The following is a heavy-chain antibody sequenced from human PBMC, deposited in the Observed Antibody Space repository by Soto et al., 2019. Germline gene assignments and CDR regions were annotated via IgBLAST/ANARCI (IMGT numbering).Heavy chain of an antibody. D-gene: IGHD6-13*01. J-gene: IGHJ3*02. CDR2: INSTGGHT. Sequence: QMQLVQSGAEVKKPGASVKVSCKASAYTFTRHYIHWVREAPGQGLEWMGIINSTGGHTYYAQKLQGRVALISATSTSTVYMELSSLRSEDTAVYYCARDLLAAGSDALDIWGQGTMVTVSS. CDR3: ARDLLAAGSDALDI. CDR1: AYTFTRHY. V-gene: IGHV1-46*04.